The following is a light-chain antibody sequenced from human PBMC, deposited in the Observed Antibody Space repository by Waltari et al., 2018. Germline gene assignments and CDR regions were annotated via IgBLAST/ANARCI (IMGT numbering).Light chain of an antibody. CDR3: TSYGGVNVLGVL. CDR1: HSDVGTYNY. V-gene: IGLV2-8*01. CDR2: GVT. J-gene: IGLJ2*01. Sequence: QSALTQPPSASGSPGQSVTISCAGTHSDVGTYNYVSWSQHHPGKAPKLLIYGVTERHPGVPDRFSGSKSGTTASLTVSGLQADDEADYYCTSYGGVNVLGVLFGGGTKLTVL.